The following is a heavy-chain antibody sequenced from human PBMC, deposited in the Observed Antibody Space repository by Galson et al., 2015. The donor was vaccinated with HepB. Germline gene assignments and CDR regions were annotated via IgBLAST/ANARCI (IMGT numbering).Heavy chain of an antibody. CDR3: TTDIQRDYYDSSGYGTAVVDI. CDR2: IKSKTDGGTT. D-gene: IGHD3-22*01. Sequence: SLRLSCAASGFTFSNAWMNWVRQAPGKGLEWVGRIKSKTDGGTTDYAAPVKGRFTISRDDSKNTLYLQMNSLKTEDTAVYYCTTDIQRDYYDSSGYGTAVVDIWGQGTMVTVSS. V-gene: IGHV3-15*07. J-gene: IGHJ3*02. CDR1: GFTFSNAW.